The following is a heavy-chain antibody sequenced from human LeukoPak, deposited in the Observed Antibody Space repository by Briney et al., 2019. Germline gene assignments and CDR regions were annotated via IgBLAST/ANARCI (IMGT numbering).Heavy chain of an antibody. CDR1: GFTFSSYG. D-gene: IGHD4-11*01. CDR2: ISYDGSNK. V-gene: IGHV3-30*18. CDR3: AKPPSEYDYSAHDEYFQH. Sequence: GRSLRLSCAASGFTFSSYGMHWVRQAPGKGLEWVAVISYDGSNKYYTDSVKGRFTISRDNSKNTLYLQMNSLRAEDTAVYYCAKPPSEYDYSAHDEYFQHWGQGTLVTVSS. J-gene: IGHJ1*01.